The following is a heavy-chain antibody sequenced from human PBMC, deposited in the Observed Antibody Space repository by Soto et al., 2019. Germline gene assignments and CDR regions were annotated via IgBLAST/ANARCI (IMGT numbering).Heavy chain of an antibody. Sequence: QVQLVESEGGVVQPGRSLRLSCAASGFTFSSYGMHWVRQAPGKGLEWVAVIWYDGSNKYYADSVKGRFTISRDNSKNTLYLQMNSLRAEDTAVYYCARDQDRGAFDIWGQGTMVTVSS. J-gene: IGHJ3*02. CDR1: GFTFSSYG. V-gene: IGHV3-33*01. D-gene: IGHD3-22*01. CDR3: ARDQDRGAFDI. CDR2: IWYDGSNK.